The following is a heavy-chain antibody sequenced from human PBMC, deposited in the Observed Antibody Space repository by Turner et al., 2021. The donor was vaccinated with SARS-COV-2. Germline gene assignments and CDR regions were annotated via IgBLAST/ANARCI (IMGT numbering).Heavy chain of an antibody. CDR2: IRWRDTT. CDR1: GGSISSSSYF. V-gene: IGHV4-39*01. D-gene: IGHD1-26*01. CDR3: ARRPGSYSGFDY. Sequence: QLQLQESGPGQVKASETLSLTCNVSGGSISSSSYFWGWIRHSPGKSLDWIGSIRWRDTTYYNASPNGRVTISLDTSKNEFTINLRSLTVADTAVYYCARRPGSYSGFDYWGQGLPVTVSS. J-gene: IGHJ4*02.